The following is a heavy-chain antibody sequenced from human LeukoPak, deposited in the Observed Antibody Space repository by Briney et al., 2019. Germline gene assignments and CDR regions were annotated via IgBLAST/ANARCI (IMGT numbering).Heavy chain of an antibody. CDR1: GFTFSSYG. D-gene: IGHD3-10*01. CDR3: ARDLYAGNSDFDY. CDR2: IWYDGSNK. Sequence: GGSLRLSCAASGFTFSSYGMHWVRQAPGKGLEWVAVIWYDGSNKYYADSVKGRFTISRDNSKNTLYLHMNSLRAEDTAVYYCARDLYAGNSDFDYWGQGSLVTVSS. J-gene: IGHJ4*02. V-gene: IGHV3-33*01.